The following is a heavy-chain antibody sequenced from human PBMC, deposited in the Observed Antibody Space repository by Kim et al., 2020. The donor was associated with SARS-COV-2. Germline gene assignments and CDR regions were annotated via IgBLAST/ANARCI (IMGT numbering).Heavy chain of an antibody. CDR2: ISSSGSTI. D-gene: IGHD3-3*01. CDR1: GFTFSSYE. Sequence: GGSMRLSCAASGFTFSSYEMNWVRQAPGKGLEWVSYISSSGSTIYYADSVKGRFTISRDNAKNSLYLQMNSLRAEDTAVYYCARDPLYYDFWSGYSSYYYYGMDVWGQGTTVTVSS. V-gene: IGHV3-48*03. CDR3: ARDPLYYDFWSGYSSYYYYGMDV. J-gene: IGHJ6*02.